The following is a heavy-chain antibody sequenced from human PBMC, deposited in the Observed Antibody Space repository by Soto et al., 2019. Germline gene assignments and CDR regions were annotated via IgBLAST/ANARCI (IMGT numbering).Heavy chain of an antibody. Sequence: ASVKVSCKASGYTFTNYGISWVRQAPGQGLEWMGWISAYNGNINYAQKLQGRVTMTTDTSTSTAYMELSSLRSEDTAVYYCARVVYSSSWIGYYYYGMDVWGQGTTVTVSS. D-gene: IGHD6-13*01. J-gene: IGHJ6*02. CDR2: ISAYNGNI. CDR3: ARVVYSSSWIGYYYYGMDV. CDR1: GYTFTNYG. V-gene: IGHV1-18*01.